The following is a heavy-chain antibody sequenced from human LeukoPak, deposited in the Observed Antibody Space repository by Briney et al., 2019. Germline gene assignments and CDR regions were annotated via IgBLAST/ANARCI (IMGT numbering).Heavy chain of an antibody. CDR3: ARDEGGVTTVTTADY. CDR1: GFTFSSYA. J-gene: IGHJ4*02. V-gene: IGHV3-30-3*01. Sequence: GGSLRLSCAASGFTFSSYAMHWVRQAPGKGLEWVAVISYDGSNKYYADSVKGRFTISRDNSKNTLYLQMNSLRAEDTAVYYCARDEGGVTTVTTADYWGQGTLVTVSS. CDR2: ISYDGSNK. D-gene: IGHD4-11*01.